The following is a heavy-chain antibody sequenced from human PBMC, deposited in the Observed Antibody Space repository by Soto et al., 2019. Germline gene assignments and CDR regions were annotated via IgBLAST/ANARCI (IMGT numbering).Heavy chain of an antibody. Sequence: KASETLSLTCTVSGGSISSYYWNWIRQPAGQGLEWIGRIYTTGSTNYNPSLRRRVTMSVDTSKNQFSLKLRSVTAADTAVYYCARGQLDSSGWSRGFDYWGQGNLVTVSS. CDR1: GGSISSYY. V-gene: IGHV4-4*07. J-gene: IGHJ4*02. CDR3: ARGQLDSSGWSRGFDY. CDR2: IYTTGST. D-gene: IGHD6-19*01.